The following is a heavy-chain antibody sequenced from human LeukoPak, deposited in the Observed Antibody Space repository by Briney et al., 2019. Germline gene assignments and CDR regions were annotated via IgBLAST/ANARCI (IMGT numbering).Heavy chain of an antibody. CDR3: ARYKVGASGYYGMDV. CDR1: GFTFSSYI. CDR2: ISSSSSYI. V-gene: IGHV3-21*01. D-gene: IGHD1-26*01. J-gene: IGHJ6*02. Sequence: GGSLRLSCAASGFTFSSYIMNWVRQAPGKGLEWVSSISSSSSYIYYADSVKGRFTISRDNAKNSLYLQMNSLRAEDTAVYYCARYKVGASGYYGMDVWGQGTTVTVSS.